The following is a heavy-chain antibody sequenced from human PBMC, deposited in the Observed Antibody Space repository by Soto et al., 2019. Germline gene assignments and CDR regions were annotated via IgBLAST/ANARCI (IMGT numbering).Heavy chain of an antibody. CDR1: GDSISTSNYY. J-gene: IGHJ4*02. D-gene: IGHD4-17*01. Sequence: QLLLQESGPGVVKPSETLSLTCIVSGDSISTSNYYWGWIRQPPGEGLEWIGHIFYSGGTYYNPSLKSRVTISVDTSKNQFSLKLNSITAADTAVYFCAIRGGGDYLFDSWGQGMLVTVSS. CDR3: AIRGGGDYLFDS. V-gene: IGHV4-39*01. CDR2: IFYSGGT.